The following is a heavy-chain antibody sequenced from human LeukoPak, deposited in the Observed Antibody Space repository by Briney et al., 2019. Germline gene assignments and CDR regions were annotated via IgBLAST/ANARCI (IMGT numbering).Heavy chain of an antibody. CDR3: ARVLRGAFDS. D-gene: IGHD3-10*01. CDR1: GGSISSGTYS. V-gene: IGHV4-61*02. J-gene: IGHJ4*02. Sequence: SETLSLTCSVSGGSISSGTYSWSWIRQPAGKGLEWIGRIYTSGSTNYNPSLKSRVTISVDTSENRFSLSLTSATATDTAVYYCARVLRGAFDSWGQGTLVIVSS. CDR2: IYTSGST.